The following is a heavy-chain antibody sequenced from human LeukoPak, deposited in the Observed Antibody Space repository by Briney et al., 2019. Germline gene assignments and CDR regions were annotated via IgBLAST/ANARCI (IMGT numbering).Heavy chain of an antibody. CDR1: GGSISSSNW. V-gene: IGHV4-4*02. Sequence: SGTLSLTCAVSGGSISSSNWWSWVRQPPGKGLEWIGEIYHSGSTNYNPSLKSRVTISVDKPKNQFSLKLSSVTAADTAVYYCARGEAAAGGFDYWGQGTLVTVSS. CDR3: ARGEAAAGGFDY. D-gene: IGHD6-13*01. J-gene: IGHJ4*02. CDR2: IYHSGST.